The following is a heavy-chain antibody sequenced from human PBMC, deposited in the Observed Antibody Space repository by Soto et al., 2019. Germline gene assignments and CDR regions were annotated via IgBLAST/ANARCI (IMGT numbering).Heavy chain of an antibody. CDR1: GFPFRSYG. Sequence: SLRLSCEGSGFPFRSYGIQWVRQAPGKGLEWLGLIWNDGSHAYYADSVKGRFTISRDKSTNTLYLHMNSLRAEDTAVYYCARGSAYSDYDLEYWGQGTLVTVSS. D-gene: IGHD4-17*01. CDR2: IWNDGSHA. CDR3: ARGSAYSDYDLEY. J-gene: IGHJ4*02. V-gene: IGHV3-33*01.